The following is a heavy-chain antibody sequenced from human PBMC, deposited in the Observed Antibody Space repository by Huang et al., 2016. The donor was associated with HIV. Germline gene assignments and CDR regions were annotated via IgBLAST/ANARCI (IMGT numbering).Heavy chain of an antibody. V-gene: IGHV3-21*01. CDR3: ARPQGDKIRGIIRSYYYYYGMDV. D-gene: IGHD3-10*01. Sequence: VQLVESGGGLVKPGGSLRLSCAASGFTFSNYAMNWVRQAPGKGLEWVSGIGTTSSYIHSAEAVKSRFIIARDDAKRSLFLQMNSLRAEDTAVYYCARPQGDKIRGIIRSYYYYYGMDVWGQGTTVTVSS. CDR2: IGTTSSYI. J-gene: IGHJ6*02. CDR1: GFTFSNYA.